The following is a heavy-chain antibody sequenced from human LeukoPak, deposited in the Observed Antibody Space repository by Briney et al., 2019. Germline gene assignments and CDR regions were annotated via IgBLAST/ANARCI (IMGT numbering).Heavy chain of an antibody. Sequence: PSGTLSPTCTVSGGSISSSSYYWGWIRQPPGKGLEWIGYVYVTGTTNYNPSLKTRATISMDTSKNQLSLTLTSVTAADTAVYHCARVGSGGAWFDFWGQGTLVSVSS. J-gene: IGHJ4*02. D-gene: IGHD6-19*01. CDR2: VYVTGTT. CDR1: GGSISSSSYY. CDR3: ARVGSGGAWFDF. V-gene: IGHV4-61*05.